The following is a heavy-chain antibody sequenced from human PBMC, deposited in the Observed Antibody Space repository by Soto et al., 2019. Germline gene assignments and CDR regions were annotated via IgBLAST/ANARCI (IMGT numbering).Heavy chain of an antibody. CDR1: GGTFSSYA. D-gene: IGHD6-19*01. Sequence: QVQLVQSGAEVKKPGSSVKVSCKASGGTFSSYAISWVRQAPGQGLEWMGGIIPIFGTANYAQKFQGRVTITADESTSTAYMELSSLSSEDTAVYSCARGQQGGEQWLGAFDIWGQVTMVTVSS. J-gene: IGHJ3*02. V-gene: IGHV1-69*01. CDR3: ARGQQGGEQWLGAFDI. CDR2: IIPIFGTA.